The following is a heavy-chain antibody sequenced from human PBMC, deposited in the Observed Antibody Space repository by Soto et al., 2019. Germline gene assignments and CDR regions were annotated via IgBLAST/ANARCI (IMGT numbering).Heavy chain of an antibody. D-gene: IGHD3-22*01. CDR3: AADSTYYFDY. J-gene: IGHJ4*02. CDR2: IIPILGIA. CDR1: GGTFSSYT. Sequence: QVQLVQSGAEVKKPGSSVKVSCRASGGTFSSYTISWVRQGPGPGLEWMGRIIPILGIANYAQKFQGRVTITANKSTSTAYMELSSLRSEDTAVYYCAADSTYYFDYWGQGTLVTVSS. V-gene: IGHV1-69*02.